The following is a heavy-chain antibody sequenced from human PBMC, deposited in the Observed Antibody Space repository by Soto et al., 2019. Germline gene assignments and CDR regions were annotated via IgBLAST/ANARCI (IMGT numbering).Heavy chain of an antibody. D-gene: IGHD3-16*01. V-gene: IGHV1-8*01. J-gene: IGHJ5*02. CDR1: GYSFTNND. CDR3: ARMATFGSLNWFDP. CDR2: MNPGSGDT. Sequence: QVQLVQSGAEVREPGASVKVSCKASGYSFTNNDVTWVRQATGQGLEWMGWMNPGSGDTGYAQKFQGRVTMTRDISIATAYMELSGLRSDDTAIYYCARMATFGSLNWFDPWGQGTLVTVSS.